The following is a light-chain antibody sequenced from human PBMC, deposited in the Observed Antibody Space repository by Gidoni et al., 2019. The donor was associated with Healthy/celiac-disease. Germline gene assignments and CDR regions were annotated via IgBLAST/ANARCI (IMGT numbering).Light chain of an antibody. J-gene: IGLJ1*01. V-gene: IGLV1-44*01. CDR2: SNT. CDR3: AAWDDSLNGYV. CDR1: SSHIGSTT. Sequence: QSARTQPPSASGTPGQRVTISCSGRSSHIGSTTVNWYQHLPGTAPKLPIYSNTQRPSGVPDPFSASKSGTSASLAISVLQSEDEADYYCAAWDDSLNGYVVGTGTKVTVL.